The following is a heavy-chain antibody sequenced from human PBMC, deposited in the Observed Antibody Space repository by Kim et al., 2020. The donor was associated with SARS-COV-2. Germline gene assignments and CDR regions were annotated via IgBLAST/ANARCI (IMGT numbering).Heavy chain of an antibody. CDR3: ARGGLYRDFDY. J-gene: IGHJ4*02. CDR1: GFTFSEYY. V-gene: IGHV3-11*05. D-gene: IGHD2-2*02. Sequence: GGSLRLSCAASGFTFSEYYMSWIRQAPGKGLEWLSHISGSSGSTIYADSVRGRVTISRDNAKRSLYLQLNSLRAEDAALYYCARGGLYRDFDYWGQGTLVTVPS. CDR2: ISGSSGST.